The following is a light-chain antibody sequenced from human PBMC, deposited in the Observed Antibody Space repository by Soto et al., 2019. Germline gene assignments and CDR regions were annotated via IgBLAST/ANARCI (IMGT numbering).Light chain of an antibody. V-gene: IGLV2-14*01. CDR1: SSDVGGYNH. J-gene: IGLJ1*01. Sequence: SFLAQPSSVSGSPGDAVTISCTGTSSDVGGYNHVSWYQIHPGKAPKLIIYEVTSRPSGVSYRFSGSKSGNSASLTISGLKHEDEADYHRSSYETTSYYVLGGGPKLPVL. CDR3: SSYETTSYYV. CDR2: EVT.